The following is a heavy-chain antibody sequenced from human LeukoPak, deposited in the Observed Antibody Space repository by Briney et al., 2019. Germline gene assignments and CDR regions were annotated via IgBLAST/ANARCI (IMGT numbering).Heavy chain of an antibody. D-gene: IGHD3-3*01. CDR2: IIPIFGTA. CDR3: ARAGREVEWLLRDYYYYYMDV. CDR1: GGTFSSYA. Sequence: SVKVSCKASGGTFSSYAISWMRQAPGQGLEWMGGIIPIFGTANYAQKFQGRVTITADESTSTAYMELSSLRSEDTAVYYCARAGREVEWLLRDYYYYYMDVWGKGTTVTVSS. V-gene: IGHV1-69*13. J-gene: IGHJ6*03.